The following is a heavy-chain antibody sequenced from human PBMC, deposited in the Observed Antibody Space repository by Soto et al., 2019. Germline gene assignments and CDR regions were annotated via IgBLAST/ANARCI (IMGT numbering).Heavy chain of an antibody. V-gene: IGHV5-51*01. CDR1: GYSFSSYW. Sequence: PGESLKISCKGSGYSFSSYWIAWVRQMPGKGLECMGVIYPADSDTRYSPSFQGQVTISADKSISTAYLQWSSLKASDTAIYYCAGLYREYYVNSGYHYFDYWGQGTLVTVSS. CDR2: IYPADSDT. D-gene: IGHD3-22*01. J-gene: IGHJ4*02. CDR3: AGLYREYYVNSGYHYFDY.